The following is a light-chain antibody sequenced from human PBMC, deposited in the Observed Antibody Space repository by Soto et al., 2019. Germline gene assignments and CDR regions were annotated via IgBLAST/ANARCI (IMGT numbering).Light chain of an antibody. CDR2: DAS. Sequence: DIQMTQSPSSLSATVGDRVTITCQASQDLRKYLNWYQQKPGKAPKLLIYDASNWETGVPSRFSGSGSGTDFSLSINGLQPEDIATYYCQQYDHPPYTFGQGTKVDIK. J-gene: IGKJ2*01. CDR1: QDLRKY. CDR3: QQYDHPPYT. V-gene: IGKV1-33*01.